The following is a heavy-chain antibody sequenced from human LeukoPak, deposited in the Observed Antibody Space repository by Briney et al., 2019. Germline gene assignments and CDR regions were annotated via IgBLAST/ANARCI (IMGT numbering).Heavy chain of an antibody. V-gene: IGHV4-34*01. CDR3: ARVGPAGYFDWLLGYYFDY. CDR1: GGSLGGNY. D-gene: IGHD3-9*01. J-gene: IGHJ4*02. Sequence: SETLSLTCAVYGGSLGGNYWSWIRQPPGKGLEWIGEINDSGSTNYNPSLKSRVTISLDTSKNQFSLKLSSVTAADTAVYYCARVGPAGYFDWLLGYYFDYWGQGTLVTVSS. CDR2: INDSGST.